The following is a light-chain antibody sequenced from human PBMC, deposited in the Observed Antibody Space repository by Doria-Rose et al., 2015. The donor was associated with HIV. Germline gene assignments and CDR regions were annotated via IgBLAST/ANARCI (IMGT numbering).Light chain of an antibody. Sequence: ITCRASQPVSTYLHCFQREPGKSPKLLIYAASRLQSGVPSRFSGSGSGTDFTLTISGLQPGDFATYYCQQTYSSPPWTFGQGTKVEMK. CDR1: QPVSTY. CDR2: AAS. CDR3: QQTYSSPPWT. V-gene: IGKV1-39*01. J-gene: IGKJ1*01.